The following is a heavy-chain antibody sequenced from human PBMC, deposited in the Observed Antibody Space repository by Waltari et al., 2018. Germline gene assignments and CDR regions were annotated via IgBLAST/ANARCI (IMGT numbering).Heavy chain of an antibody. J-gene: IGHJ3*02. D-gene: IGHD3-10*01. Sequence: QVQLVQSGAEVKKPGASVKVSCRASGYTFTSYGISWVRQSPGQGLEWMGWISDYNGNTNYAQKFQGRVTMTTDTSTSTAYMELRSLRSDDTAVYYCARPRDYGSGRVAFDIWGQGTMVTVSS. V-gene: IGHV1-18*01. CDR1: GYTFTSYG. CDR2: ISDYNGNT. CDR3: ARPRDYGSGRVAFDI.